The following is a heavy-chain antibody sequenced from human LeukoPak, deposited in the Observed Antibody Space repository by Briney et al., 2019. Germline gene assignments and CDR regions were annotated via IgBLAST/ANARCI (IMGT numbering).Heavy chain of an antibody. D-gene: IGHD3-10*01. J-gene: IGHJ3*02. Sequence: SETLSLTCTVSGGSISSSRYYWGWLRQPPGKGLEWIGSISYSGTTYYNPSLKSRVTKSVDTTKNQFSLKLSSVTAADTAVYYCARGEALTMVRGVIIMRVFDIWGQGTMVTVSP. CDR3: ARGEALTMVRGVIIMRVFDI. V-gene: IGHV4-39*01. CDR2: ISYSGTT. CDR1: GGSISSSRYY.